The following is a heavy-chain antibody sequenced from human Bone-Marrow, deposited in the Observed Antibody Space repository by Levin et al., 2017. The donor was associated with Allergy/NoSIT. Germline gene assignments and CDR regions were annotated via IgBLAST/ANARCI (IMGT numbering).Heavy chain of an antibody. V-gene: IGHV3-66*01. CDR3: ARNGVGTAAGAP. J-gene: IGHJ4*01. Sequence: GGSLRLSCAASGFTVSRNYMSWVRQAPGKGLEWVSLIYSGGDTQYADSVKGRFTIPRDNSRNTLYLQMNSLRGDDTAVYSCARNGVGTAAGAPWGQGTLVTVSS. CDR1: GFTVSRNY. CDR2: IYSGGDT. D-gene: IGHD2-8*01.